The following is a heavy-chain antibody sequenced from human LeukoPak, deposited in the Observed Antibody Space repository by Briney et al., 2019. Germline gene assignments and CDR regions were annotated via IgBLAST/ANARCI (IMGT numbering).Heavy chain of an antibody. CDR3: AAAPVGATRDLSY. V-gene: IGHV1-58*02. D-gene: IGHD1-26*01. J-gene: IGHJ4*02. Sequence: SVKVSCKASGFTFTSSAMQWVRQARGQRLEWIGWIVVGSGNTNYAQKFQERVTITRDMSTSTAYMELSSLRSEDTAVYYCAAAPVGATRDLSYWGQGTLVTVSS. CDR1: GFTFTSSA. CDR2: IVVGSGNT.